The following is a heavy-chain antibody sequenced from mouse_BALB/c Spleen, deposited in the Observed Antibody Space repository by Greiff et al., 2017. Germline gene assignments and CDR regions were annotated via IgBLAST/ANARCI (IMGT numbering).Heavy chain of an antibody. D-gene: IGHD1-1*01. V-gene: IGHV5-6*01. J-gene: IGHJ4*01. CDR3: ARQRRYGTYAIDY. CDR2: ISSGGSYT. CDR1: GFTFSSYG. Sequence: EVKLMESGRDLVKPGGSLKLSCAASGFTFSSYGMSWVRQTPDKRLEWVATISSGGSYTYYPDSVKGRFTISRDNAKNTLYLQMSSLKSEDTAMYYCARQRRYGTYAIDYWGQGTSVTVSS.